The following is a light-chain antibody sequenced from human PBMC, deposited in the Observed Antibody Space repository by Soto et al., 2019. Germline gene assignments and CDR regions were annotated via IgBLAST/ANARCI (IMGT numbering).Light chain of an antibody. CDR3: MQGTHWPIT. J-gene: IGKJ5*01. Sequence: DVVLTQSQPSLPVTLGQQASIXXRPXRSLVHSDGIAYFSWFQQRPGRSPRXXIYKVSNRDSGVPARCSGSGSGTDFALKISRVEAEVVGVYYCMQGTHWPITFGQGTRLEIK. CDR2: KVS. V-gene: IGKV2-30*02. CDR1: RSLVHSDGIAY.